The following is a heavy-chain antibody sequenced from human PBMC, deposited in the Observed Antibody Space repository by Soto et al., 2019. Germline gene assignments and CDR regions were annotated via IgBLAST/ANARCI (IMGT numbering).Heavy chain of an antibody. V-gene: IGHV3-23*01. CDR1: GFTFSSYA. CDR2: ISGSGGST. J-gene: IGHJ4*02. D-gene: IGHD3-10*01. CDR3: AKSPQVTEAIWFGARDY. Sequence: EVQLLESGGGLVQPGGSLRLSCAASGFTFSSYAMSWVRQAPGKGLEWVSAISGSGGSTYYADSVKGRFTISRDNSKNTLYLQMNSLRAEDTAVYYCAKSPQVTEAIWFGARDYWGQGTLVTVSS.